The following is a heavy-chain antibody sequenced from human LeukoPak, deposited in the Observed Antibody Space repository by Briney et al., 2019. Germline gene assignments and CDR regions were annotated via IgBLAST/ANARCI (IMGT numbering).Heavy chain of an antibody. D-gene: IGHD5-24*01. V-gene: IGHV3-21*01. CDR1: GFTFSSYS. CDR3: ASSRGLQIGFDY. Sequence: GGSLRLSCAASGFTFSSYSMNWVRQAPGKGLEWVSSISSSSSYIYYADSVKGRFTISRDNAKNSLYLQMNSLRAEDTAVYYCASSRGLQIGFDYWGQGTLVTVSS. CDR2: ISSSSSYI. J-gene: IGHJ4*02.